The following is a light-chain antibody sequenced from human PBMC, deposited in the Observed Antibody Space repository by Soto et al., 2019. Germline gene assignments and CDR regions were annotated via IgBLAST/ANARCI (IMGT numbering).Light chain of an antibody. CDR1: NIGSKS. J-gene: IGLJ2*01. CDR3: QVWDSSTVV. V-gene: IGLV3-9*01. Sequence: SYELTQPLSVSLALGQTARITCGGNNIGSKSVHWYQQKAGQAPVLVLYRDDNRPSGIPERFSGSNSGNTATLTISRAQAGDEADYYCQVWDSSTVVFGGGTQLTVL. CDR2: RDD.